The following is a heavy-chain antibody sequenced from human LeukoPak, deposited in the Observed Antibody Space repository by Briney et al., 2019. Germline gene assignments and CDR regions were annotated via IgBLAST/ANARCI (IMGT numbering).Heavy chain of an antibody. J-gene: IGHJ4*02. Sequence: GGSLRLSCAASGFTFSSYAMHWVRQAPGKGLEWVAVISYDGSNKYYADSVKGRFTIPRDNSKNTLYLQMNSLRAEDTAVYYCAKGLSALNYDFWSGTNYWGRGTLVTVSS. CDR1: GFTFSSYA. CDR2: ISYDGSNK. V-gene: IGHV3-30-3*01. D-gene: IGHD3-3*01. CDR3: AKGLSALNYDFWSGTNY.